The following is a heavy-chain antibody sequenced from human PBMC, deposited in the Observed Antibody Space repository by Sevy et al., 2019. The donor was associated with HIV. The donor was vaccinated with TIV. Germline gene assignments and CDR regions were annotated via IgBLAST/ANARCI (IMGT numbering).Heavy chain of an antibody. CDR3: AREGSGSLWYYFDY. V-gene: IGHV3-7*01. D-gene: IGHD3-22*01. J-gene: IGHJ4*02. Sequence: GGSLRLSCAASGFTFSSNWMTWVRQAPGKGLEWVANIKQDGSEKYYVDSVKGRFTISRDNAKNSLYLQMNSLRAEDTAVYYCAREGSGSLWYYFDYWGQGTLVTVSS. CDR2: IKQDGSEK. CDR1: GFTFSSNW.